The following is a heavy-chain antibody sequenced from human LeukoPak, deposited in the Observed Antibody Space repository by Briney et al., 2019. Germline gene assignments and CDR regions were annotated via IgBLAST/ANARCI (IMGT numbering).Heavy chain of an antibody. CDR2: MNPNSGNT. CDR1: GYTFTSYD. CDR3: ARDPYSSSWLFDY. V-gene: IGHV1-8*03. Sequence: GASVKVSCKASGYTFTSYDINWVRQATGQGLEWMGWMNPNSGNTGYAQKFQGRVTITRNTSISTAYMELSSLRSEDTAVYYCARDPYSSSWLFDYWGQGTLVTVSS. D-gene: IGHD6-13*01. J-gene: IGHJ4*02.